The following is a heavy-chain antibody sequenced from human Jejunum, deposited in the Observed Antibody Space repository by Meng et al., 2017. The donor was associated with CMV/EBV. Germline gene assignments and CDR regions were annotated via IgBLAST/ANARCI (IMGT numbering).Heavy chain of an antibody. V-gene: IGHV3-7*01. J-gene: IGHJ4*02. CDR2: IKQDGSEK. CDR3: ARDPGVDF. D-gene: IGHD3-3*01. CDR1: GLTFSTFW. Sequence: LSCASSGLTFSTFWMSWFRQAPGKGLEWVAHIKQDGSEKYYVDSVKGRFTISRDNTENSLFLQMNTLRAEDTAVYYCARDPGVDFWGQGTLVTVSS.